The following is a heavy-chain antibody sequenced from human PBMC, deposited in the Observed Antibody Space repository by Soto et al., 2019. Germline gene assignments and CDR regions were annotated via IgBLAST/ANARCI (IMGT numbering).Heavy chain of an antibody. D-gene: IGHD3-3*01. Sequence: QVQLLQSGAEVKEPGASVKVSCKTSGYTFNTYGINWVRQAPGQGLELMGWISAYDGKTTYAEKFQGRVTMTTDTSTSTDYMELRSLRSDDTAIYYCARDPHEFWTSYWFDPWGQGTPVTVSS. J-gene: IGHJ5*02. CDR3: ARDPHEFWTSYWFDP. CDR1: GYTFNTYG. V-gene: IGHV1-18*01. CDR2: ISAYDGKT.